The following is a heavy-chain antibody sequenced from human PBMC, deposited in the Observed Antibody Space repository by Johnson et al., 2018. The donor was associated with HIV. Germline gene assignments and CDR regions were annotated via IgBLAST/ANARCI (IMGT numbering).Heavy chain of an antibody. CDR1: GFTFSSYA. V-gene: IGHV3-13*01. D-gene: IGHD2-2*01. J-gene: IGHJ3*01. Sequence: MLLVESGGGLVQPGGSPRLSCAASGFTFSSYAMSWVRQAPGKGLDWVSAIGTAGDTYYPGSVKGRFPISRDNSKNTLYLQMNSLRAEDTALYFCARGYCTSSSHCDAFDLWGQGTMVTVSS. CDR3: ARGYCTSSSHCDAFDL. CDR2: IGTAGDT.